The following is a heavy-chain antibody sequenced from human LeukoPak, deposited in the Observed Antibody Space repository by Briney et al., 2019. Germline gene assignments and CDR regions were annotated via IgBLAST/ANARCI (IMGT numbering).Heavy chain of an antibody. Sequence: TGGSLRLSCAASGFTVSSNYMSWVRQAPGKGLEWVSVIYSGGSTYYADSVKGRFTISRDNSKNTLYLQMNSLRAEDTAVYYCARDQRDSSGWYYFDYWGQGTLVTVSS. CDR1: GFTVSSNY. V-gene: IGHV3-66*01. CDR3: ARDQRDSSGWYYFDY. D-gene: IGHD6-19*01. CDR2: IYSGGST. J-gene: IGHJ4*02.